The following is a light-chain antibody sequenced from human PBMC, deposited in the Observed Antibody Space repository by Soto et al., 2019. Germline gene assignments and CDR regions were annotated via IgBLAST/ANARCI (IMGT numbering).Light chain of an antibody. Sequence: DIVMTQSPDSLAVSLGERATINCKSSQSVLYSSNNKNHLAWYQQKPGQPPKLLIYWASTRESGVPDRFSGSGSGKAFTLTISSLQAEDVAVYYCQQYYSTPRTFGQGTKVEIK. V-gene: IGKV4-1*01. CDR2: WAS. CDR3: QQYYSTPRT. CDR1: QSVLYSSNNKNH. J-gene: IGKJ1*01.